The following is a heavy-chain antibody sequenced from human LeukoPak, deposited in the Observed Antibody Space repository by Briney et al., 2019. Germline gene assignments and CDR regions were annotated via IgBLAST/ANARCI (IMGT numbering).Heavy chain of an antibody. CDR3: SRVLYSSGWVFGGYCAMDV. D-gene: IGHD6-19*01. V-gene: IGHV3-21*01. J-gene: IGHJ6*02. Sequence: PGGSLRLSCAASGFTFNSYSMNWVRQAPGKGLEWVSSIEGSSTYIYYADSVKGRFTVSRNNAENSLYLQMNSLRAEDTAVYYSSRVLYSSGWVFGGYCAMDVWGQGTTVTVSS. CDR2: IEGSSTYI. CDR1: GFTFNSYS.